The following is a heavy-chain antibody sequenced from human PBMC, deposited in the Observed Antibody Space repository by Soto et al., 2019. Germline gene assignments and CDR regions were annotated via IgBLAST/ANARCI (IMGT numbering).Heavy chain of an antibody. Sequence: SETLSFTCAVYGGSFSGYYWSWIRQPPGKGLEWIGEINHSGSTNYNPSLKSRVTISVDTSKNQFSLKLSSVTAADTAVYYCARVVVVGRRTKKFDYWGQGTLVTVSS. CDR2: INHSGST. J-gene: IGHJ4*02. V-gene: IGHV4-34*01. CDR3: ARVVVVGRRTKKFDY. CDR1: GGSFSGYY. D-gene: IGHD2-15*01.